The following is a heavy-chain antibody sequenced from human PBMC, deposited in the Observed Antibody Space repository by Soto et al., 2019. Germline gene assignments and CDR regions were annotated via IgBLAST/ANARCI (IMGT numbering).Heavy chain of an antibody. J-gene: IGHJ6*02. CDR1: GGSMSSGDYY. D-gene: IGHD1-26*01. CDR3: ARRGSRVGYYYHYGMDV. Sequence: QVQLQESGPGLVKPSQTLSLTCAVSGGSMSSGDYYWSWIRQPPGKGLEWVGYISHSGSTYYNSSLKSRIAISLDTSKNQFSLTLSSVTAADTAVYFCARRGSRVGYYYHYGMDVWGQGTTVTVSS. V-gene: IGHV4-30-4*01. CDR2: ISHSGST.